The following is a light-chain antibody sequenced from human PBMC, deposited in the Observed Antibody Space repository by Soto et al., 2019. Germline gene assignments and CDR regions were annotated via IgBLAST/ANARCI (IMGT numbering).Light chain of an antibody. J-gene: IGKJ4*01. Sequence: AVQLTQSPSSLSASVGDRVTIPCRTSQDITTALAWYQQKPGKAPKLLIYDASTLESGVTSRFNGRGSGTDLNLTITSLQPEDFATYYCQQFQTYPLTFGGGTKVEIK. CDR1: QDITTA. CDR2: DAS. V-gene: IGKV1-13*02. CDR3: QQFQTYPLT.